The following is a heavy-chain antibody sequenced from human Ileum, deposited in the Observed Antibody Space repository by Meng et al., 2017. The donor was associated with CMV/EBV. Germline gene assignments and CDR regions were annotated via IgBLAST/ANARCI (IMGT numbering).Heavy chain of an antibody. CDR2: IRWDASHE. V-gene: IGHV3-30*02. CDR1: GITFRNNG. J-gene: IGHJ4*02. D-gene: IGHD3-9*01. Sequence: RGGVGGGVGRPGGLLSLTCATSGITFRNNGMFWVRQAPGKGLEWVTFIRWDASHEYYIDSVRGRFTTSRDNSDNTLYLQMTNLRVEDTAVYFCAKDADAGYYPEYWGQGTLVTVSS. CDR3: AKDADAGYYPEY.